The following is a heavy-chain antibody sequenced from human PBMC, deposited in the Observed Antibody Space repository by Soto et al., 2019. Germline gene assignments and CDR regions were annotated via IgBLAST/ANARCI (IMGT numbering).Heavy chain of an antibody. V-gene: IGHV1-8*01. D-gene: IGHD7-27*01. CDR3: ARERRLGIDGMDV. CDR2: MNRNSGKT. J-gene: IGHJ6*02. Sequence: QVQLVQSGAEVKKPGASVKVSCKASGYTFTSDDINWVRQATGQGLEWMGWMNRNSGKTGYAQKFQGRVTMTWNTSISTAYRERSSLTSEDTAVYYCARERRLGIDGMDVWGQGTTVTVSS. CDR1: GYTFTSDD.